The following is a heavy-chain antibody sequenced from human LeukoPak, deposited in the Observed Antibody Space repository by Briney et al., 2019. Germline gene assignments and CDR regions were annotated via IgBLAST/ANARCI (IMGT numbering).Heavy chain of an antibody. V-gene: IGHV4-59*08. CDR1: GGSISRYY. J-gene: IGHJ1*01. CDR3: AGTSSSYCSVGSCYGKFQN. D-gene: IGHD2-15*01. CDR2: IHYTGST. Sequence: YPSETLSLTFTVSGGSISRYYWSWIRQPPGKGLEWIGYIHYTGSTNHNPSLKSQITISIDTSKNQFSLKLSSVTAADTAVYYCAGTSSSYCSVGSCYGKFQNWGQGTLVTVSS.